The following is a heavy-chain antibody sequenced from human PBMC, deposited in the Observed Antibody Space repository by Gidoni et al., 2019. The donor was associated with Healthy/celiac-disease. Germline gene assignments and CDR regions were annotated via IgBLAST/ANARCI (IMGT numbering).Heavy chain of an antibody. V-gene: IGHV3-21*01. CDR2: ISSSSSYI. J-gene: IGHJ4*02. CDR1: GFTFSSYS. CDR3: ARDYDIDSSSPSGPEGY. Sequence: EVQLVESGGGLVKPGGSLRLSCAASGFTFSSYSMNWVRQAPGKGLGWVSSISSSSSYIYYADSVKGRFTISRDNAKNSLYLQMNSLRAEDTAVYYCARDYDIDSSSPSGPEGYWGQGTLVTVSS. D-gene: IGHD6-6*01.